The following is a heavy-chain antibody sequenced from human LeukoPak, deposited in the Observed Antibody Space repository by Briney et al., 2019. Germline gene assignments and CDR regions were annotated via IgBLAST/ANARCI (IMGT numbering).Heavy chain of an antibody. D-gene: IGHD4-17*01. J-gene: IGHJ4*02. CDR2: IQYDGSTT. Sequence: PGGSLRLSCAASGFSFSSYWMHWVRQAPGKGLVWVARIQYDGSTTNYADSVKGRFTISRDNAKKTLYVQMNSLRAEDTAVYYCAKGDYDLGYWGQGTLVTVSS. CDR1: GFSFSSYW. CDR3: AKGDYDLGY. V-gene: IGHV3-74*01.